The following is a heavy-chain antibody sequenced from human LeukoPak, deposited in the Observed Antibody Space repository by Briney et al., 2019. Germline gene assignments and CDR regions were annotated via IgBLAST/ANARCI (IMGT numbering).Heavy chain of an antibody. V-gene: IGHV4-39*01. J-gene: IGHJ4*02. CDR3: ARHATIGGYFDY. D-gene: IGHD3-16*01. CDR2: IYYSGST. Sequence: SETLSLTCTVSGGSISSSSYYWGWIRQPPGKGLEWIGSIYYSGSTYYNPSLKSRVTISVDTSKNQFSLKLSSVTAADTAVYYCARHATIGGYFDYWGQGTLVTVSS. CDR1: GGSISSSSYY.